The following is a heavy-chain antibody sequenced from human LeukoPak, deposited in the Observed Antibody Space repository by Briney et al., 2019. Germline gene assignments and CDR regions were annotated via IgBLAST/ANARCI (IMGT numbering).Heavy chain of an antibody. D-gene: IGHD3-10*01. CDR2: ISNSGNTI. CDR1: GFTFSSYG. Sequence: GGSLRLSCAASGFTFSSYGMHWVRQAPGKGLEWVSYISNSGNTIYYADSVKGRFTISRDNAKNSLYLQMNSLRAEDTAVYYCARRSRGTGSWYYFDYWGQGTLVTVSS. CDR3: ARRSRGTGSWYYFDY. V-gene: IGHV3-48*04. J-gene: IGHJ4*02.